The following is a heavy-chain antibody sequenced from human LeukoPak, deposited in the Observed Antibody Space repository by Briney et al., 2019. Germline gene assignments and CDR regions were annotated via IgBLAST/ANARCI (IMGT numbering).Heavy chain of an antibody. CDR1: GFTVSSNY. V-gene: IGHV3-53*01. Sequence: PGGSLRLSCAASGFTVSSNYMSWVRQAPGKGLEWVSVIYSGGSTYYADSVKGRFTISRDNSKNTLYLQMNSLRAEDTAVYYCARDQVGALPDYWGQGTLVTVSS. CDR2: IYSGGST. D-gene: IGHD1-26*01. CDR3: ARDQVGALPDY. J-gene: IGHJ4*02.